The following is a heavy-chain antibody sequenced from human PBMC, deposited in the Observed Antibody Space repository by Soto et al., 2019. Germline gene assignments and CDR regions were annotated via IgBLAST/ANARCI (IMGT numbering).Heavy chain of an antibody. CDR2: INTGAAT. CDR1: GFIFSTYT. J-gene: IGHJ4*02. V-gene: IGHV3-64D*06. CDR3: VTGYSSGWYEIY. D-gene: IGHD6-19*01. Sequence: VGSLRLSCSASGFIFSTYTMLWVRQAPGKGLEYVSAINTGAATSYVDSVRGRFTISRDNSKNTLYLQMSSLRPEDTALYYCVTGYSSGWYEIYWGQGTLVTVSS.